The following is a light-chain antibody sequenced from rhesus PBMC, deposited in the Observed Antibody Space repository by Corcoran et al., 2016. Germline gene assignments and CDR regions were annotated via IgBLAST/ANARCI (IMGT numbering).Light chain of an antibody. Sequence: EIVMTQSPATLTLSPGERATLSCRASQSVCSYLTWYLQKPGQAPRLLIYGASTRAAAIPARFRGSGSGTEVTLTISSLGPEDVGVDFCLQSSKWPYSFGQGTKVEIK. J-gene: IGKJ2*01. CDR2: GAS. CDR3: LQSSKWPYS. CDR1: QSVCSY. V-gene: IGKV3-24*03.